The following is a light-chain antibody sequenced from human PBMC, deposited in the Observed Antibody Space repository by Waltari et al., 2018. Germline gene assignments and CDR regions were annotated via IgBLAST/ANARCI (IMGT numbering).Light chain of an antibody. CDR1: SSNVGNNY. V-gene: IGLV1-47*01. J-gene: IGLJ3*02. CDR3: ATWDDSLNSWV. Sequence: QPVLTLPPSASGTPGQVVSFSCSGSSSNVGNNYVYWYQQLPGTAPKLLIYKNDQRPSGVPDRFFGSKSCTSAALVISGLRSEDEGHYTCATWDDSLNSWVFGGGTKLTIL. CDR2: KND.